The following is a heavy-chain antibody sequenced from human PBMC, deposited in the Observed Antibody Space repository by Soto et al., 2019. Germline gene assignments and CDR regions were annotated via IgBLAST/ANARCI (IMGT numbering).Heavy chain of an antibody. CDR3: ARLSRPNYYDTSGFFKDNWFDP. D-gene: IGHD3-22*01. J-gene: IGHJ5*02. CDR2: IIPIVETP. Sequence: SVKVSCKASGGTFNSYDINWVQQAPGQGLEWMGGIIPIVETPKYAQKFQGRVTITADESTNTVYMELSSLRSEDTAMYYCARLSRPNYYDTSGFFKDNWFDPWGQGTLVTVSS. CDR1: GGTFNSYD. V-gene: IGHV1-69*13.